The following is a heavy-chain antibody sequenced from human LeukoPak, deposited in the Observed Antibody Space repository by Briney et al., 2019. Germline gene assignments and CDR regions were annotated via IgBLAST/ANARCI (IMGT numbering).Heavy chain of an antibody. J-gene: IGHJ4*02. CDR2: INTNTGNP. CDR1: GGTFSSYA. Sequence: ASVKVSCKASGGTFSSYAISWVRQAPGQGLEWMGWINTNTGNPTYAQGFTGRFVFSLDTSVSTAYLQISSLKAEDTAVYYCARDLGGIGGYVNWAQEPLVTVPS. V-gene: IGHV7-4-1*02. CDR3: ARDLGGIGGYVN. D-gene: IGHD5-12*01.